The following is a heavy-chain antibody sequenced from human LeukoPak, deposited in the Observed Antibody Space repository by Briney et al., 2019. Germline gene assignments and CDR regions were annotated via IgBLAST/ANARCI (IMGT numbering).Heavy chain of an antibody. CDR1: GYTFTSYG. V-gene: IGHV1-18*01. Sequence: ASVKVSRKASGYTFTSYGISWVRQAPGQGLEWMGWISAYNGNTNYAQKLQGRVTMTTDTSTSTAYMELRSLRSDDTAVYYCARGGLYCSGGSCYSSWYYFDYWGQGTLVTVSS. CDR3: ARGGLYCSGGSCYSSWYYFDY. J-gene: IGHJ4*02. D-gene: IGHD2-15*01. CDR2: ISAYNGNT.